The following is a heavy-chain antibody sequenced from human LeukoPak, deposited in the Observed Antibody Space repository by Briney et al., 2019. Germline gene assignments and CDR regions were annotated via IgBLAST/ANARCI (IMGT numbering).Heavy chain of an antibody. Sequence: WGSLRLSCAASGLTFSSSAMSWVRQAPGTGLQWVSALSGSGGSTYYADSVKGRFTISRDNSKNTLYLQMNSLRAEDTAVYYCAKDLGTVTGGRYYFDYWGQGTLVTVSS. CDR1: GLTFSSSA. V-gene: IGHV3-23*01. J-gene: IGHJ4*02. D-gene: IGHD4-4*01. CDR3: AKDLGTVTGGRYYFDY. CDR2: LSGSGGST.